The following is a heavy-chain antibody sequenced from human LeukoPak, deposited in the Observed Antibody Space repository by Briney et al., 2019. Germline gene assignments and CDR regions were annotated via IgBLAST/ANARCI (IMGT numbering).Heavy chain of an antibody. CDR3: VRSTRDSSGYYYYFDY. D-gene: IGHD3-22*01. CDR2: IYHSGST. J-gene: IGHJ4*02. CDR1: GGSISSGGYS. Sequence: SETLSLTCAVSGGSISSGGYSWSWIRQPPGKGLEWIGYIYHSGSTYYNPSLKSRVTISLDTSKNQFSLRLSSVTAADTAVYYCVRSTRDSSGYYYYFDYWGQGVLVPVSS. V-gene: IGHV4-30-2*02.